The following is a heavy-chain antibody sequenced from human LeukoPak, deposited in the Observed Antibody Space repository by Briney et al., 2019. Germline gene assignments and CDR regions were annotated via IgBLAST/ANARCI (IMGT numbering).Heavy chain of an antibody. CDR3: TSRSINWYRGNNWFDP. CDR1: GFTFSSSW. D-gene: IGHD6-13*01. J-gene: IGHJ5*02. CDR2: ISTDGSMT. Sequence: GGSLRLSCAASGFTFSSSWMHWVRQGTGKGLVWVSRISTDGSMTNYADSVKGRFTISRDNAKNSLYLQMNSLRVEDTGVYYCTSRSINWYRGNNWFDPWGQGTLVTVSS. V-gene: IGHV3-74*01.